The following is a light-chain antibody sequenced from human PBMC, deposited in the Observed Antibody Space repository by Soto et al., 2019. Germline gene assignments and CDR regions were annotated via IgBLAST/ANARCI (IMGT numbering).Light chain of an antibody. CDR1: QSVSSK. J-gene: IGKJ1*01. CDR2: DAS. V-gene: IGKV3-15*01. CDR3: QQYNNWT. Sequence: EIVMTQSPATLSVSPGERATLSCRASQSVSSKVAWYQQQTGQAPRLLLYDASFRATGIPDRCSGRGCGTEFTLTISSRQAEYVAFYYCQQYNNWTFGQGTRV.